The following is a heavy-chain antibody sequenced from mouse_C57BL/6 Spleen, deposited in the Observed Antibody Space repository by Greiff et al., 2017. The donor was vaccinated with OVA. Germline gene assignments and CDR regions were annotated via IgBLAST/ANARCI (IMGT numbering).Heavy chain of an antibody. Sequence: EVKLMESGAELVRPGASVKLSCTASGFNIKDDYMHWVKQRPEQGLEWIGWIDPENGDTEYASKFQGKATITADTSSNTAYLQLSSLTSEDTAVYYCTTGLFDGYPFAYWGQGTLVTVSA. CDR2: IDPENGDT. J-gene: IGHJ3*01. V-gene: IGHV14-4*01. CDR3: TTGLFDGYPFAY. D-gene: IGHD2-3*01. CDR1: GFNIKDDY.